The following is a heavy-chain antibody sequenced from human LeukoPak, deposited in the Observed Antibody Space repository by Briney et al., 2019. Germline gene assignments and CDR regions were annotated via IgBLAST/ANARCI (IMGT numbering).Heavy chain of an antibody. J-gene: IGHJ4*02. D-gene: IGHD2-15*01. Sequence: SETLSLTCAVYVGSFSGYYWSWIRQPPGKGVEWIWDINHSGRTNYNPSLKSRVTISVDTSKNQFSLKLSSVTAANTAVYYCARGRVYCSGGSCYRRYFDYWGQGTLVTVSS. CDR3: ARGRVYCSGGSCYRRYFDY. CDR1: VGSFSGYY. V-gene: IGHV4-34*01. CDR2: INHSGRT.